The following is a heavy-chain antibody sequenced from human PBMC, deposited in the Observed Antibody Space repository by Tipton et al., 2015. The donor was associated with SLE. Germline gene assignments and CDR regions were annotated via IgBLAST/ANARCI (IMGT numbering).Heavy chain of an antibody. CDR2: IRFDGSDK. V-gene: IGHV3-30*02. CDR3: ANSDY. Sequence: GSLRLSCAASGFSFKNYGMHWVRQAPGKGLDWVAFIRFDGSDKYYSDSVKGRFTISRDNSKNTLSLQMNSLRSENTAIYYCANSDYWGQGTPVTVSS. CDR1: GFSFKNYG. J-gene: IGHJ4*02.